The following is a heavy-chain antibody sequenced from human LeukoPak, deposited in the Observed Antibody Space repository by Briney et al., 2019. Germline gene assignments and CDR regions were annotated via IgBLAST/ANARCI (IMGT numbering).Heavy chain of an antibody. CDR1: GFTFGDYA. Sequence: GGSLRLSCTASGFTFGDYAMSWFRQAPGKGLEWVGFIRSKAYGGTTEYAASVKGRFTISRDDSESIAYLQMNSLKTEDTAVYYCTRDLPTDFWDPLDSSAFYMDVWGKGTTVTVSS. CDR3: TRDLPTDFWDPLDSSAFYMDV. V-gene: IGHV3-49*03. D-gene: IGHD3-3*01. CDR2: IRSKAYGGTT. J-gene: IGHJ6*03.